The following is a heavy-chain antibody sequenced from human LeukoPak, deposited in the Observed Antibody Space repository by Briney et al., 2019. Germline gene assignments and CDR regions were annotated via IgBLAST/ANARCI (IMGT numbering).Heavy chain of an antibody. Sequence: PGGSLTLSCAASGFTFSSYAMSWVRQAPGKGLEWVSAISGSGGSTYYADPVKGRFTISRDNSKNTLYLQMNSLRAEDTAAYYCAKDREVAGMYYFDYWGQGTLVTVSS. CDR2: ISGSGGST. D-gene: IGHD6-19*01. V-gene: IGHV3-23*01. J-gene: IGHJ4*02. CDR1: GFTFSSYA. CDR3: AKDREVAGMYYFDY.